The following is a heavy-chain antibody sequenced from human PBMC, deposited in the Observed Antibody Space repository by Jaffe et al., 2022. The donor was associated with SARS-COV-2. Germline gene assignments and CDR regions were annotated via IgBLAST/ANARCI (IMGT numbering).Heavy chain of an antibody. Sequence: QLQLQESGPGLVKPSETLSLTCSVSGGSIRSDYSLWDWIRQPPGKGLEWIGSISSNGITHYNPSFKSRLNISVDTSKNEFSLRLRSATAADTAQYYCARHLRPGVTASIFFENWGQGPLVTVSS. V-gene: IGHV4-39*01. CDR3: ARHLRPGVTASIFFEN. CDR2: ISSNGIT. J-gene: IGHJ4*02. CDR1: GGSIRSDYSL. D-gene: IGHD2-21*02.